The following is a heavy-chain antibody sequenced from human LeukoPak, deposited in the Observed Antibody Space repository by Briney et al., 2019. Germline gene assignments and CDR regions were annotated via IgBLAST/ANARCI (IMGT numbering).Heavy chain of an antibody. CDR3: ARSFDI. CDR2: ISSSGTTI. Sequence: GGSLRLSRAAPGFTLSSYDMNWVRQAPGKGLEWISFISSSGTTIDYADFVKGRFTISRDNTKNSLYLQMNSLRVEDTAIYHCARSFDIWGQGTMVTVSP. V-gene: IGHV3-48*03. J-gene: IGHJ3*02. CDR1: GFTLSSYD.